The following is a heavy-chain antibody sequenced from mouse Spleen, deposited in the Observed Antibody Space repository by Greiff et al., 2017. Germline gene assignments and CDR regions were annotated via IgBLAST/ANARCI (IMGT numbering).Heavy chain of an antibody. Sequence: VQLKQSGPELVKPGASVKIPCKASGYTFTDYNMDWVKQSHGKSLEWIGDINPNNGGTIYNQKFKGKATLTVDKSSSTAYMELRSLTSEDTAVYYCARKGDYDGYPFAYWGQGTLVTVSA. CDR1: GYTFTDYN. CDR2: INPNNGGT. V-gene: IGHV1-18*01. J-gene: IGHJ3*01. D-gene: IGHD2-3*01. CDR3: ARKGDYDGYPFAY.